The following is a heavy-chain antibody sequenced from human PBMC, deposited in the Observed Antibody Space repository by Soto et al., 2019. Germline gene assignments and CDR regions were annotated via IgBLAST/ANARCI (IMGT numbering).Heavy chain of an antibody. J-gene: IGHJ4*02. V-gene: IGHV2-5*02. D-gene: IGHD3-22*01. CDR2: IYWDDNN. Sequence: QITLKESGPTLVKPTQTLTLTCTFSGFSLSSSGVGVGWIRQPPGKALECLAVIYWDDNNRYSPSLKSSVTITEHTSKNQVVLTMTNMDPADTATYYCAHTHNGYYEDFDYWGQGILVTVSS. CDR3: AHTHNGYYEDFDY. CDR1: GFSLSSSGVG.